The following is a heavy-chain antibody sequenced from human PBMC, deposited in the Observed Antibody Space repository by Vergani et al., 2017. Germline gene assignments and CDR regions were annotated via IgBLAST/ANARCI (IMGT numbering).Heavy chain of an antibody. CDR1: GFTVSSYS. D-gene: IGHD2-8*01. CDR2: IGSSGPYI. V-gene: IGHV3-21*02. J-gene: IGHJ6*02. CDR3: ARDCTSGGCPDNYGMDV. Sequence: EVQLVESGGGLVQPGGSLRLACAASGFTVSSYSMNWVRQAPGKGLQWVAFIGSSGPYINYADSVKGRFIISRDNTNNSLFLQLRSLRAEDAAVYYCARDCTSGGCPDNYGMDVWGQGATVTVSS.